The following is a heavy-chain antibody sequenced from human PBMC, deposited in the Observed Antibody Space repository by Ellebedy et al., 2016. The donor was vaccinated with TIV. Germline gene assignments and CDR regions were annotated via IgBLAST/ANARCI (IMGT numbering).Heavy chain of an antibody. CDR1: GFTFSSYA. D-gene: IGHD3-10*01. V-gene: IGHV3-30-3*01. CDR3: ARDYYYGSGSYYSDAFDI. Sequence: GGSLRLXXAASGFTFSSYAMHWVRQAPGKGLEWVAVISYDGSNKYYADSVKGRFTISRDNSKNTLYLQMNSLRAEDTAVYYCARDYYYGSGSYYSDAFDIWGQGTMVTVSS. CDR2: ISYDGSNK. J-gene: IGHJ3*02.